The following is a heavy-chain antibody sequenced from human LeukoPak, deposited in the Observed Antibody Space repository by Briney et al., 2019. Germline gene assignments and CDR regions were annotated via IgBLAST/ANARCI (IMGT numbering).Heavy chain of an antibody. J-gene: IGHJ6*03. D-gene: IGHD3-10*01. V-gene: IGHV3-21*01. CDR1: GFTFSSYS. CDR2: ISSSSSYI. CDR3: ARDQAGVVRGVLYSYYYMDV. Sequence: GGPLRLSCAASGFTFSSYSMNWVRQAPGKGLEWVSSISSSSSYIYYADSVKGRFTISRDNAKNSLYLQMNSLRAEDTAVYYCARDQAGVVRGVLYSYYYMDVWGKGTTVTVSS.